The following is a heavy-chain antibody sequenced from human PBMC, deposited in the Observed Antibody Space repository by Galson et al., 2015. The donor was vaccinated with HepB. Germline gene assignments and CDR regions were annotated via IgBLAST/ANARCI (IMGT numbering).Heavy chain of an antibody. CDR1: GFIVSSDY. CDR3: ARNRGFGDLFRDPNDAFDI. CDR2: IYGGGTT. Sequence: SLRLSCAASGFIVSSDYMSWVRQAPGKGLEWVSIIYGGGTTDYADSVKGRFTISRDNSKNTLSLQMNSLRAEDTAVYYCARNRGFGDLFRDPNDAFDIWGQGTKVTVAS. V-gene: IGHV3-53*01. J-gene: IGHJ3*02. D-gene: IGHD3-10*01.